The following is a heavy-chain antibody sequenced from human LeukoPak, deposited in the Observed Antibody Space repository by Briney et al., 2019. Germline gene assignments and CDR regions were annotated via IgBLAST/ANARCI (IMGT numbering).Heavy chain of an antibody. J-gene: IGHJ5*02. Sequence: ASVKVSCKASGYTFTSYYMHWVRQAPGQGLEWMGIINPSGGSTSYAQKFQGRVTMTRDTSTSTVYMELSSLRSEDTAVYYCARAWGCSGYDSFWFDPWGQGTLVTVSS. CDR3: ARAWGCSGYDSFWFDP. CDR1: GYTFTSYY. V-gene: IGHV1-46*01. CDR2: INPSGGST. D-gene: IGHD5-12*01.